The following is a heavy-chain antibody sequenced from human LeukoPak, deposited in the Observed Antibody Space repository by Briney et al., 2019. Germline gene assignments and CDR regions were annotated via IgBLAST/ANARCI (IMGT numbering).Heavy chain of an antibody. J-gene: IGHJ5*02. CDR3: ARGTSYSSSDSKNWFDP. V-gene: IGHV6-1*01. Sequence: SQTLSLTCDISGDSVTSNSAAWNWIRQSPSRGLEWLGRTYYRSKWYNDYAVSVKSRITINPDTSKNQFSLQLNSVTPEDTAVYYCARGTSYSSSDSKNWFDPWGQGTLVTVSS. D-gene: IGHD6-6*01. CDR1: GDSVTSNSAA. CDR2: TYYRSKWYN.